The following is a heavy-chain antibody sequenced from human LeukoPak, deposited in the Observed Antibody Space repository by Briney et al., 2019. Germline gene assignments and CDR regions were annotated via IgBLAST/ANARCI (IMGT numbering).Heavy chain of an antibody. CDR1: GGSISSGSYY. Sequence: SETLSLTCTVSGGSISSGSYYWSWIRQPAGKGLEWIGRIYTSGSTNYSPSLKSRVTISADTSKNQFSLKLSSVTAADTAVYYCARDGGQWLGNFDCWGQGTLVTVSS. CDR3: ARDGGQWLGNFDC. D-gene: IGHD6-19*01. J-gene: IGHJ4*02. V-gene: IGHV4-61*02. CDR2: IYTSGST.